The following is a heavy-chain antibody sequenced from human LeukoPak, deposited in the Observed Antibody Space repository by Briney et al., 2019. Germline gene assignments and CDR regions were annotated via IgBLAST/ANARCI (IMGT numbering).Heavy chain of an antibody. CDR2: IYYSGST. J-gene: IGHJ4*02. D-gene: IGHD3-10*01. V-gene: IGHV4-59*01. CDR3: ARRWFGELPDY. Sequence: KPSETLSLTCTVSGGSISSYYWSWIRQPPGKGLEWIGYIYYSGSTNYNPSLKSRVTISVDTSKNQFSLKLSSVTAADTAVYYCARRWFGELPDYWGQGTLATVSS. CDR1: GGSISSYY.